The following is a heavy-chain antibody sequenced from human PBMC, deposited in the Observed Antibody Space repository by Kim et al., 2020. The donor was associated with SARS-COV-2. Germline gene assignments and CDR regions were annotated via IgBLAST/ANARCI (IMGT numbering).Heavy chain of an antibody. CDR3: ASWYQLLWGGAAFDI. J-gene: IGHJ3*02. V-gene: IGHV4-39*07. CDR2: IYYSGST. Sequence: SETLSLTCTVSGGSISSSSYYWGWIRQPPGKGLEWIGSIYYSGSTYYNPSLKSRVTISVDTSKNQFSLKLSSVTAADTAVYYCASWYQLLWGGAAFDIWGQGTMVTVSS. CDR1: GGSISSSSYY. D-gene: IGHD2-2*01.